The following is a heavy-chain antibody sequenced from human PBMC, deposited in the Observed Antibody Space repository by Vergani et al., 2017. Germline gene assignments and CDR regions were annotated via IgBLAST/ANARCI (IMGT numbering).Heavy chain of an antibody. Sequence: VKLEESGGGVVQPGRSLRLSCAASGFSFGNYAMHWVRQAPGKGLEGVGVISYDGTEKKYADSVKGRFTISRDNSKNTLYLQMNSLRAEDTAVYYCARDANYGDYWGQGTLVTVSS. CDR1: GFSFGNYA. D-gene: IGHD4/OR15-4a*01. J-gene: IGHJ4*02. CDR2: ISYDGTEK. CDR3: ARDANYGDY. V-gene: IGHV3-30-3*01.